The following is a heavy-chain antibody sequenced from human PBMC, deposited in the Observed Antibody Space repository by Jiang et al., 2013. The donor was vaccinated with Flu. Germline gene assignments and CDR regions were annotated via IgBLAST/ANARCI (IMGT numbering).Heavy chain of an antibody. CDR1: ITSGYV. CDR3: ARDSESTGYSDY. V-gene: IGHV4-38-2*02. CDR2: IYQSGTA. J-gene: IGHJ4*02. Sequence: ITSGYVLGRGSGSPQGRGVEWIGSIYQSGTAYYNPSLKSRVTISVDTSKNDFSLKLHSLTAADTAVYYCARDSESTGYSDYWGQGTLVTVSS. D-gene: IGHD3-9*01.